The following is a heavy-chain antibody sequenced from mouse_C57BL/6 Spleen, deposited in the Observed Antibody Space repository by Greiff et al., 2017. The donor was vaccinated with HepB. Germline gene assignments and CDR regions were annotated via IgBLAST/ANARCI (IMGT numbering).Heavy chain of an antibody. CDR3: ARSYSNYEGFFDY. V-gene: IGHV1-69*01. CDR1: GYTFTSYW. D-gene: IGHD2-5*01. CDR2: IDPSDSYT. J-gene: IGHJ2*01. Sequence: VQLQQPGAELVMPGASVKLSCKASGYTFTSYWMHWVKQRPGQGLEWIGEIDPSDSYTNYNQKFKGKSTLTVDKSSSTAYMQLSSLTSEDSAVYYCARSYSNYEGFFDYWGQGTTLTVSS.